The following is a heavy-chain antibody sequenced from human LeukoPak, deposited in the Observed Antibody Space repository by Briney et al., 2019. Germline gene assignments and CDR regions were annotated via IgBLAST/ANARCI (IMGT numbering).Heavy chain of an antibody. Sequence: ASVKVSCKASGYTFTGYYMHWVRQAPGQGLEWMGWINPNSGGTNYAQKFQGRVTMTRDTSISTAYMELSRLRSDDTAVYYCARGATEYYYDSSGYLGWVYFDYWGQGTLVTVSS. J-gene: IGHJ4*02. CDR3: ARGATEYYYDSSGYLGWVYFDY. CDR1: GYTFTGYY. D-gene: IGHD3-22*01. V-gene: IGHV1-2*02. CDR2: INPNSGGT.